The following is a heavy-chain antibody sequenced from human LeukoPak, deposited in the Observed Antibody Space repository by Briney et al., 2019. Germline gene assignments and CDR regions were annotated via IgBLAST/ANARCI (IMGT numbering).Heavy chain of an antibody. J-gene: IGHJ6*04. V-gene: IGHV4-4*07. D-gene: IGHD2-2*01. Sequence: SETLSLTCTVSGGSISSYYWSWIRQPAGKGLEWIGRIYTSGGTNYNPSLKSRVTMSVDTSKNQFSLKLSSVTAADTAVYYCARGVVVPAASALDVWGKGTTVTVSS. CDR3: ARGVVVPAASALDV. CDR1: GGSISSYY. CDR2: IYTSGGT.